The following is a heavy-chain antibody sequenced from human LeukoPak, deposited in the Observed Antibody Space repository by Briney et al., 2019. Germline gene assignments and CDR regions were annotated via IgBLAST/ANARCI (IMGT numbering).Heavy chain of an antibody. D-gene: IGHD3-10*01. CDR1: GYTFTDYY. CDR3: ARSPSESYYYYYYIDV. V-gene: IGHV1-46*01. CDR2: INPSGGST. Sequence: ASVKVSCKASGYTFTDYYMHWVRQAPGQGLEWMGIINPSGGSTSYAQKFQGRVTMTRDTSTSTVYMELSSLRSEDTAVYYCARSPSESYYYYYYIDVWGKGTTVTISS. J-gene: IGHJ6*03.